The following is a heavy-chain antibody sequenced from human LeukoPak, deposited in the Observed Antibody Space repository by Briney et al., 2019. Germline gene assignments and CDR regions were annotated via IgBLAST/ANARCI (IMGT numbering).Heavy chain of an antibody. D-gene: IGHD1-26*01. CDR2: IYSGGST. V-gene: IGHV3-53*01. J-gene: IGHJ4*02. Sequence: GGSLRLSCAASGFTFSSYSMNWVRQAPGKGLEWVSVIYSGGSTYYADSVKGRFTISRDNSKNTLYLQMNSLRAEDTAVCYCARDSPYSGSLDWGQGTLVTVSS. CDR3: ARDSPYSGSLD. CDR1: GFTFSSYS.